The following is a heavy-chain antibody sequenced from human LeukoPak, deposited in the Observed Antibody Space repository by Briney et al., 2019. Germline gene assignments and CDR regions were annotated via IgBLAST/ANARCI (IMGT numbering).Heavy chain of an antibody. J-gene: IGHJ5*02. CDR3: AKARSGGYNWFDP. Sequence: GRSLRLSCAASGFTFSSYGMHWVRQAPGKGLEWVAVISYDGSNKYYADSVKGRFTISRDNSKNTLYLQMNSLRAEDTAVYYCAKARSGGYNWFDPWGQGTLVTVFS. CDR1: GFTFSSYG. D-gene: IGHD3-3*01. CDR2: ISYDGSNK. V-gene: IGHV3-30*18.